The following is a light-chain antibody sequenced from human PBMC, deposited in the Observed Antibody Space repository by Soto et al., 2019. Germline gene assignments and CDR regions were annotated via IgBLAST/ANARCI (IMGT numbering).Light chain of an antibody. CDR1: SSNIGDNA. J-gene: IGLJ1*01. CDR3: AAWDDSLNGYV. CDR2: YDN. V-gene: IGLV1-36*01. Sequence: QSVLTQPPSVSEAPRQRVTISCSGSSSNIGDNAVNWYQQLPGKAPKLLMFYDNLLPSGVSDRFSGSKSDTSASLAISGLQSEDEADHYCAAWDDSLNGYVFGTGTKVTVL.